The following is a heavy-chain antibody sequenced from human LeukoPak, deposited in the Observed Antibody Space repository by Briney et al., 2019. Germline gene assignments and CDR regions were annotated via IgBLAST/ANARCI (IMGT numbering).Heavy chain of an antibody. J-gene: IGHJ6*03. CDR3: AKPTIPARPFLTYLYYYLDV. D-gene: IGHD6-6*01. CDR1: EFTFSSFA. V-gene: IGHV3-23*01. Sequence: GGTLRLSCAASEFTFSSFAMSWVRQAPGRGLEWISSISGPGDKTHYTDSVKGRFTISRDNSKNTLYLYMNTLRAADTAVYYCAKPTIPARPFLTYLYYYLDVWGEGATVIVSS. CDR2: ISGPGDKT.